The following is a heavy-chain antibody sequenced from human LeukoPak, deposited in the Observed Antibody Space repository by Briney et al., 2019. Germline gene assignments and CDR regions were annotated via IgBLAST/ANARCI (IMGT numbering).Heavy chain of an antibody. CDR2: INTNTGNP. J-gene: IGHJ4*02. V-gene: IGHV7-4-1*02. CDR1: GYTFTDYY. CDR3: AREVRAFDY. D-gene: IGHD4-11*01. Sequence: GASVKVSCEASGYTFTDYYVHWVRQAPGQGLEWMGWINTNTGNPTYAQGFTGRFVFSLDTSVSTAYLQISSLKAEDTAVYYCAREVRAFDYWGQGTLVTVSS.